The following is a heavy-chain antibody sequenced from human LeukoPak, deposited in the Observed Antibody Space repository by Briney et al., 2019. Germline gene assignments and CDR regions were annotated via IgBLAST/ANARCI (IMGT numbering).Heavy chain of an antibody. CDR2: ISWNSGSI. CDR3: AKGKHSSSWYNWFDP. Sequence: GGSLRLSCAASGFTFDDYAMHWVRQAPGKGLEWVSGISWNSGSIGYADSVKGRFTISRDNAKNSLYLQMNSLRAGDTALYYCAKGKHSSSWYNWFDPWGQGTLVTVSS. D-gene: IGHD6-13*01. J-gene: IGHJ5*02. CDR1: GFTFDDYA. V-gene: IGHV3-9*01.